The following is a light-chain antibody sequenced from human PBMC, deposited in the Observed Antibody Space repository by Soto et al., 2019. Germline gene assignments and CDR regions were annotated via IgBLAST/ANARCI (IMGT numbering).Light chain of an antibody. Sequence: DIQMTQSPSTLSASVGDRVTITCRASQSISSWLAWYQQKPGTAPKLLIYKASSLQSGVPSRFSGSGSGTEFTLTISSLQPDDFAKYYCQQYSSYPYTFGQGTKLEIK. CDR2: KAS. CDR1: QSISSW. CDR3: QQYSSYPYT. J-gene: IGKJ2*01. V-gene: IGKV1-5*03.